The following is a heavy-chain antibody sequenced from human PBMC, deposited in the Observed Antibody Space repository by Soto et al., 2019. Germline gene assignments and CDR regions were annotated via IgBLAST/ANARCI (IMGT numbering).Heavy chain of an antibody. Sequence: PSETLCLTCTVSGGSISSSSYYGGWIRQPPGKGLEWIGSIYYSGSTYYNPSLKSRVTISVDTSKNQFSLKLSSVTAADTAVYYCARGVGSGSADDYWGQGTLVTVSS. CDR3: ARGVGSGSADDY. CDR1: GGSISSSSYY. D-gene: IGHD3-10*01. V-gene: IGHV4-39*01. J-gene: IGHJ4*02. CDR2: IYYSGST.